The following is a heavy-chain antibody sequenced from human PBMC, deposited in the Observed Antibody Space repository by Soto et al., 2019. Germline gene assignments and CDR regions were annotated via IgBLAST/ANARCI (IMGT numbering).Heavy chain of an antibody. CDR3: AKTYYDFWSGPPYDDYYGMDV. Sequence: GGSLRLSCAASGFTFSSYGMHWVRQAPGQGLERVAVISYDGSNKYYADSVKGRFTISRDNSKNTLYLQMNSRRAEDTAVYYCAKTYYDFWSGPPYDDYYGMDVWGQGTTVTVSS. CDR1: GFTFSSYG. V-gene: IGHV3-30*18. CDR2: ISYDGSNK. D-gene: IGHD3-3*01. J-gene: IGHJ6*02.